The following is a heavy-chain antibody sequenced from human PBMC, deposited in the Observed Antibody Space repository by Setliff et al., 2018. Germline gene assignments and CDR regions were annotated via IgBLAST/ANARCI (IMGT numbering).Heavy chain of an antibody. J-gene: IGHJ4*02. CDR2: IYYSGAT. CDR1: GDSINPYY. V-gene: IGHV4-59*01. Sequence: PSETLSLTCSVSGDSINPYYWTWIRQPPGKGPEWIGFIYYSGATTYNPSLKSRVTISVDTSKNQFSLNLNSVTAADTAVYYCARYRNYFDSSGQTQYYFDYWGQGTLVTVSS. CDR3: ARYRNYFDSSGQTQYYFDY. D-gene: IGHD3-22*01.